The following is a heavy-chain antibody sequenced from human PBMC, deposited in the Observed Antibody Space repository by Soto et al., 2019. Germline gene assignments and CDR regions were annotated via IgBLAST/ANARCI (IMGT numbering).Heavy chain of an antibody. J-gene: IGHJ4*02. Sequence: AAVKVSCKASGYTFTTYDIHWRRQATGQGPEWMGWMNPNSGSTGSAQKFQGRVTMTRNTSISTAYMELSSLRSDYTAVYYCARGYCSGGSGYSVPGYWGQGTLVTVSS. D-gene: IGHD2-15*01. V-gene: IGHV1-8*01. CDR3: ARGYCSGGSGYSVPGY. CDR2: MNPNSGST. CDR1: GYTFTTYD.